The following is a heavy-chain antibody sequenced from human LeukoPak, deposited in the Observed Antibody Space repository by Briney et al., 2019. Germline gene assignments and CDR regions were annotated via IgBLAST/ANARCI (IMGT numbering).Heavy chain of an antibody. CDR3: ARVGFDAFDI. Sequence: GGSLRLSCAASGFTFSNYDMHWVRQAPGKGLEWVAVISYDGTNKYYADSVKGRFTISRDTANNSLYLQMNSLRAEDTAVYYCARVGFDAFDIWGQGTMVTVPS. V-gene: IGHV3-30*03. CDR1: GFTFSNYD. J-gene: IGHJ3*02. CDR2: ISYDGTNK.